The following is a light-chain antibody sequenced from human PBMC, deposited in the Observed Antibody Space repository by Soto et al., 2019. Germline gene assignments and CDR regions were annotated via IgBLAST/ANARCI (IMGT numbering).Light chain of an antibody. J-gene: IGKJ2*01. Sequence: DIQMTQSPSSLSASVGDRVTFSCRASQDISHYLAWFQQRPGKAPKTLIYATSALQSGVPSRFSGTRSATDFTLTISSLQPEDVATYYCQQYNPYPYTFGQGTKLDFK. V-gene: IGKV1-16*01. CDR1: QDISHY. CDR2: ATS. CDR3: QQYNPYPYT.